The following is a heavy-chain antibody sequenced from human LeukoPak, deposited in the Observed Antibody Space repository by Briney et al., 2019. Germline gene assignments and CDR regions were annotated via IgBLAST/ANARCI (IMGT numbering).Heavy chain of an antibody. J-gene: IGHJ4*02. Sequence: QPGGSLRLSCAASGFTFSTYSMNWVRQAPGKGLEWVSYISSSSTTIYYAESVKGRFTISRDNAKNSLFLQMNSLRAEDTAVYYCARVCITMVRGPRGYFDYWGQGTLVTVSS. CDR1: GFTFSTYS. D-gene: IGHD3-10*01. V-gene: IGHV3-48*01. CDR2: ISSSSTTI. CDR3: ARVCITMVRGPRGYFDY.